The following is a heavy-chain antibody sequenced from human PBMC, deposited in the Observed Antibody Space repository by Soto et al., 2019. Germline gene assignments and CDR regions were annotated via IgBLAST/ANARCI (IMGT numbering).Heavy chain of an antibody. CDR3: ARSAEEGDIVVVPAAILDYYYYMDV. V-gene: IGHV1-18*01. Sequence: ASVKVSCKASGYTFTSYGISWVRQAPGQGLEWMGWISAYNGNTNYAQKLQGRVTMTTDTSTSTAYMELRSLRSDDTAVYYCARSAEEGDIVVVPAAILDYYYYMDVWGKGTTVTVSS. D-gene: IGHD2-2*01. CDR2: ISAYNGNT. J-gene: IGHJ6*03. CDR1: GYTFTSYG.